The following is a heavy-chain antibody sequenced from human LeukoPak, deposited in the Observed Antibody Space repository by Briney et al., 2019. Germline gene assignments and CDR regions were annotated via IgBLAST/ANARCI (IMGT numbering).Heavy chain of an antibody. J-gene: IGHJ5*02. CDR2: ISSSGSTI. D-gene: IGHD5-24*01. Sequence: PGGSLRLSCAASGFTFSSYEMNWVRQAPGKGLEWVSYISSSGSTIYYADSVKGRFTISRDNAENSLYLQMNSLRAEDTAVYYCARGDGYNGWNWFDPWGQGTLVTVSS. CDR1: GFTFSSYE. CDR3: ARGDGYNGWNWFDP. V-gene: IGHV3-48*03.